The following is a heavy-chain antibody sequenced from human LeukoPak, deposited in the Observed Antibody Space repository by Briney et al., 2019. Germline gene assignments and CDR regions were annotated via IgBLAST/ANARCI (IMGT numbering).Heavy chain of an antibody. V-gene: IGHV4-39*07. CDR3: AGGYSYGSTYYYMDV. CDR1: GGSMSSSSYY. Sequence: SETLSLTCTVSGGSMSSSSYYWGWIRQPPGKGLEWIGSIYYSGSTNYNPSLKSRVTISVDTSKNQFSLKLSSVTAADTAVYYCAGGYSYGSTYYYMDVWGKGTTVTISS. J-gene: IGHJ6*03. D-gene: IGHD5-18*01. CDR2: IYYSGST.